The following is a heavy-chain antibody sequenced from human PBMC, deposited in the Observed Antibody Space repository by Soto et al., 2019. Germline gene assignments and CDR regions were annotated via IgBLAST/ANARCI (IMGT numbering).Heavy chain of an antibody. CDR3: ARVGPPSPSVIWFFDL. V-gene: IGHV1-69*01. J-gene: IGHJ2*01. D-gene: IGHD2-21*01. Sequence: QGQLVQSGAEVKKPGSSVKVSCKASGGSFRTYAINWVRQAPGQGLEWMGGIIPMLAAPTYAQKFQGRLKTTADESTTTVYMELSSLTSEDTAVYYCARVGPPSPSVIWFFDLWGRGTLVTVSS. CDR2: IIPMLAAP. CDR1: GGSFRTYA.